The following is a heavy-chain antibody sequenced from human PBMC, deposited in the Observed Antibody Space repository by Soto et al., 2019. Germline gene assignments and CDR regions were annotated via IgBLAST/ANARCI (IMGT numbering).Heavy chain of an antibody. CDR1: GFTVGNDY. Sequence: EVQLVESGGGLIQPGGSLKLSCAASGFTVGNDYMRWVRQAPGKGLEWVSLIYSTGTTKYADSVKGRFTVSRDNAKNTQYLQMNSQRAEDTAVDDCAKDGRGSGSHENSSGDWGQGTRVTVSS. V-gene: IGHV3-53*01. CDR3: AKDGRGSGSHENSSGD. D-gene: IGHD3-10*01. CDR2: IYSTGTT. J-gene: IGHJ4*02.